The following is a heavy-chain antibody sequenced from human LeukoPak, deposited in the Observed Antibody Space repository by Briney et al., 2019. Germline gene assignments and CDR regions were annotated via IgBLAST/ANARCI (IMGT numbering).Heavy chain of an antibody. CDR3: AARYSSGWYELDY. CDR2: IYYSGST. D-gene: IGHD6-19*01. J-gene: IGHJ4*02. CDR1: GGSISSYY. Sequence: SETLSLTCTVSGGSISSYYWSGIRQPPGKGLEWIGYIYYSGSTNYNPSLKSRVTISVDTSKNQFSLKLSPVTAADTAVYYCAARYSSGWYELDYWGQGTLVTVSS. V-gene: IGHV4-59*01.